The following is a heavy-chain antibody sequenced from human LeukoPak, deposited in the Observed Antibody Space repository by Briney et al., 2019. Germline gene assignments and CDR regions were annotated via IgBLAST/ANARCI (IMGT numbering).Heavy chain of an antibody. CDR3: ARDVRVKAAAGRDFGY. CDR1: GGSISSSSYY. V-gene: IGHV4-39*07. CDR2: IYYSGST. Sequence: SETLSLTCTVSGGSISSSSYYWGWIRQPPGKGLEWIGSIYYSGSTYYNPSLKSRVTISVDTSKSQFSLKLSSVTAADTAVYYCARDVRVKAAAGRDFGYWGQGTLVTVSS. J-gene: IGHJ4*02. D-gene: IGHD6-13*01.